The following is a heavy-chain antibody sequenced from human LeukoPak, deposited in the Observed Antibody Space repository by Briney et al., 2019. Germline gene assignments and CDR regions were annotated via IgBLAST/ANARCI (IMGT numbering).Heavy chain of an antibody. CDR1: GFTFSSYW. CDR3: LKSTVSTGSDT. Sequence: GGSLRLSCAASGFTFSSYWMHWVRQAPGKGLVWVSRINTGGSTTDYADSVKGHFTVSRDKSKDMLYLQVNSLRAEDTAVYYCLKSTVSTGSDTWGQGTLVTVSS. D-gene: IGHD5/OR15-5a*01. CDR2: INTGGSTT. J-gene: IGHJ5*02. V-gene: IGHV3-74*01.